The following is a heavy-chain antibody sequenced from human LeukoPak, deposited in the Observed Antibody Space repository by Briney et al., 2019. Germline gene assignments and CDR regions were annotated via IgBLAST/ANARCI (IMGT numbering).Heavy chain of an antibody. V-gene: IGHV3-74*01. Sequence: PGGSLRLSCAASGFTFSSYWVHWVRQAPGKGLVWVSRINSDGSSTSYADSVKGRFTISRDNAKNTLYLQMNSLRAEDTAVYYCARGYYDSSGSLGMDVWGQGTTVTVSS. CDR3: ARGYYDSSGSLGMDV. D-gene: IGHD3-22*01. CDR2: INSDGSST. CDR1: GFTFSSYW. J-gene: IGHJ6*02.